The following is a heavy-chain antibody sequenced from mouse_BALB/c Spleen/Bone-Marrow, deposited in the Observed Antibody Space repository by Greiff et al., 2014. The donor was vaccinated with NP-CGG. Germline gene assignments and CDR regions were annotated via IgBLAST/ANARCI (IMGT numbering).Heavy chain of an antibody. Sequence: VQLQQSGSVLVRPGASVKLSYKASGYTFTSSWMHWAKQRPGQGLEWIGEIHPNSGNTNYNEKFKGKATLTVDTSSSTAYVDLSSLTSEDSAVYYCANYYGSSSYWGQGTTLTVSS. CDR2: IHPNSGNT. D-gene: IGHD1-1*01. J-gene: IGHJ2*01. V-gene: IGHV1S130*01. CDR3: ANYYGSSSY. CDR1: GYTFTSSW.